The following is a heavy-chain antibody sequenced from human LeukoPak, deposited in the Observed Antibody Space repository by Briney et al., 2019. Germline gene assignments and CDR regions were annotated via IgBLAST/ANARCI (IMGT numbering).Heavy chain of an antibody. D-gene: IGHD3-22*01. CDR3: AKGKGNYYDRSGYYVLDY. V-gene: IGHV3-33*06. J-gene: IGHJ4*02. CDR2: IWYDGSNK. CDR1: GFTFSTYA. Sequence: GRSLRLSCAASGFTFSTYAMHWVRQAPGKGLEWVAVIWYDGSNKHYADSVKGRFTISRDNSKNTLYLQMNSLRAEDTAVYYCAKGKGNYYDRSGYYVLDYWGQGTLVTVSS.